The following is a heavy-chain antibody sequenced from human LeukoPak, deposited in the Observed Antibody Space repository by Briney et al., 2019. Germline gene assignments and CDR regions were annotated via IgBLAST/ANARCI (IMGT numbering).Heavy chain of an antibody. D-gene: IGHD6-19*01. J-gene: IGHJ4*02. CDR3: ATSSSGWDHFDY. CDR2: ISYDGSNK. V-gene: IGHV3-30*03. Sequence: PGGSLRLSCAASGFTFSSYGMHWVRQAPGKGLEWVAVISYDGSNKYYADSVKGRFTISRVNSKNTLYLQMNSLRAEDTAVYYCATSSSGWDHFDYWGQGTLVTVSS. CDR1: GFTFSSYG.